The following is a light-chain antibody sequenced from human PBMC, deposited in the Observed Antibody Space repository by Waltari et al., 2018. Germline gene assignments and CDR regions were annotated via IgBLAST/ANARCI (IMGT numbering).Light chain of an antibody. Sequence: QSLLTQPPSASGSPGQRVTIPCSGSSSNIGSNTFNRYQQLPGTAPKLLIYTNNHRPSGVPDRFSGSKSGTSASLAISGLQSEDEADYYCAAWDDSLNGNVVFGGGTKLTVL. J-gene: IGLJ2*01. CDR1: SSNIGSNT. CDR3: AAWDDSLNGNVV. CDR2: TNN. V-gene: IGLV1-44*01.